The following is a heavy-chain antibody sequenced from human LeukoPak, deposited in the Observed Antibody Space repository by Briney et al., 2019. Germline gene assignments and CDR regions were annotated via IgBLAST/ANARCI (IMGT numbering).Heavy chain of an antibody. V-gene: IGHV3-7*03. CDR1: GFTFSTYW. J-gene: IGHJ3*02. CDR3: AKDINLWFGEFDAFDI. CDR2: IKQDGSEK. Sequence: PGGSLRLSCAVSGFTFSTYWMSWVRQAPGKGLEWVANIKQDGSEKYYVDSVKGRFTISRDNAKNSLYLQMNSLRAEDTALYYCAKDINLWFGEFDAFDIWGQGTMVTVSS. D-gene: IGHD3-10*01.